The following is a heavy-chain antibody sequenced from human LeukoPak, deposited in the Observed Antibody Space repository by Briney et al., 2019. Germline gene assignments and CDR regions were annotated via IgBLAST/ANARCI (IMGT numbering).Heavy chain of an antibody. D-gene: IGHD2-21*01. V-gene: IGHV3-66*01. CDR2: IYSGGST. CDR3: ARSDWRDY. J-gene: IGHJ4*02. CDR1: EFSVGSNY. Sequence: GGSLRLSCAASEFSVGSNYMTWVRQAPGKGLEWVSLIYSGGSTYYADSVKGRFTISRDNAKNTLYLQMNSLRAEDTAVYYCARSDWRDYWGQGTLVTVSS.